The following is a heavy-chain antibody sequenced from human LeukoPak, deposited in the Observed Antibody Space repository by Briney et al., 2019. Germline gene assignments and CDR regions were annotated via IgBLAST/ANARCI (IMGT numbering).Heavy chain of an antibody. D-gene: IGHD6-13*01. CDR2: IYYSGST. J-gene: IGHJ6*02. CDR1: GGSISSGGYY. Sequence: YPSETLSLTCTVSGGSISSGGYYWSWIRQHPGKGLEWIGYIYYSGSTYYNPSLKSRVTISVDTSKNQFSLKLSSVTAADTAVYYCARGKGRAAAGTVWSYYYGMDVWGQGTTVTVSS. V-gene: IGHV4-31*03. CDR3: ARGKGRAAAGTVWSYYYGMDV.